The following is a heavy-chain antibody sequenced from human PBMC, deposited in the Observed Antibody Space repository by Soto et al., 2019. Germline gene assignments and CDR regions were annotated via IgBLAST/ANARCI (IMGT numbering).Heavy chain of an antibody. V-gene: IGHV1-69*06. CDR1: GGTFSSYA. CDR3: ARTNYYDSSGYYSTADV. D-gene: IGHD3-22*01. Sequence: VKVSCKASGGTFSSYAISWVRQAPGQGLEWMGGIIPIFGTANYAQKFQGRVTITADKSTSTAYMELSSLRSEDTAVYYCARTNYYDSSGYYSTADVWGQGTTVTVSS. J-gene: IGHJ6*02. CDR2: IIPIFGTA.